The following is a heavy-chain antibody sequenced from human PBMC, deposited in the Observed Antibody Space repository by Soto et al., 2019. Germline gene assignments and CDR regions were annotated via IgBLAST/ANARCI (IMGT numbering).Heavy chain of an antibody. D-gene: IGHD3-10*01. CDR1: GFSFSGYW. J-gene: IGHJ4*02. CDR3: ARPVYYGSGSQARFDY. Sequence: EVQLVESGGGLVLPGGSLRLSCAASGFSFSGYWMSWVRQAPGKGLEWVANIKQDGGEKYYVDSVKGRFTISRDNAKNSMYLQMNSLRVEDTAVYYCARPVYYGSGSQARFDYWGQGTLVTVSS. V-gene: IGHV3-7*01. CDR2: IKQDGGEK.